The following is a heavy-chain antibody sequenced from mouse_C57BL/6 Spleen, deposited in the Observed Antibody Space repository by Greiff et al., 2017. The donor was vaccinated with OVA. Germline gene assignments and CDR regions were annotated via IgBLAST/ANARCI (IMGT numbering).Heavy chain of an antibody. D-gene: IGHD2-4*01. J-gene: IGHJ2*01. V-gene: IGHV1-26*01. Sequence: VQLQQSGPELVKPGASVKISCKASGYTFTDYYMNWVKQSHGKSLEWIGDINPNNGGTSYSQKFKGKATLTVDKSSSTAYMELRSLTSEDSAVYYCARSYDYDDYFDYWGQGTTLTVSS. CDR3: ARSYDYDDYFDY. CDR2: INPNNGGT. CDR1: GYTFTDYY.